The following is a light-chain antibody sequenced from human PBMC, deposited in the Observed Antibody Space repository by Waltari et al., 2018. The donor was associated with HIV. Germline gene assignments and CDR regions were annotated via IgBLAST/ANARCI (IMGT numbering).Light chain of an antibody. CDR1: QCLSGNY. CDR3: QQYVDSRT. J-gene: IGKJ1*01. CDR2: GSA. V-gene: IGKV3-20*01. Sequence: EIVLTQSPPTLSFSPGERATLSCRARQCLSGNYLAWYQQKPGQAPRLLMYGSASRATGIPDRFTGSGSGTDFTLTISRLEPEDFAVYYCQQYVDSRTFGQGTTVEI.